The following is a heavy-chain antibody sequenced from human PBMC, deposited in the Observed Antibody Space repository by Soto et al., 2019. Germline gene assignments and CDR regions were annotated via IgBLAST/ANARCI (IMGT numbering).Heavy chain of an antibody. CDR3: AKMTNYYDSSGYYGGGLQRAYYFDY. D-gene: IGHD3-22*01. J-gene: IGHJ4*02. V-gene: IGHV3-23*01. CDR1: GFTFSSYA. CDR2: ISGSGGST. Sequence: GGSLRLSCAASGFTFSSYAMSWVRQAPGKGLEWVSAISGSGGSTYYADSVKGRFTISRDNSKNTLYLQMNSLRAEDTAVYYCAKMTNYYDSSGYYGGGLQRAYYFDYWGQGTPVTVSS.